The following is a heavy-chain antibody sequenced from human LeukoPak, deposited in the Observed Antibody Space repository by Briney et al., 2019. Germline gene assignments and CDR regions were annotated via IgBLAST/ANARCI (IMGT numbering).Heavy chain of an antibody. V-gene: IGHV3-30-3*01. CDR1: GFTFSSYA. CDR3: ARAVAATGAKGWFDP. Sequence: PGGSLRLSCAASGFTFSSYAMHWVRQAPGKGLEWVAVISYDGTSQYYADSVKGRFTISRDNAKNTLYLQMNSLRAEDTAVYYCARAVAATGAKGWFDPWGQGTLVTVSS. D-gene: IGHD2-15*01. J-gene: IGHJ5*02. CDR2: ISYDGTSQ.